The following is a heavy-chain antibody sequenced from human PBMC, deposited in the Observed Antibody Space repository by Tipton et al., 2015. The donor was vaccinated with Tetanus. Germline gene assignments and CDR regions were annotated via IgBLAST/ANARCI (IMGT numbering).Heavy chain of an antibody. CDR2: TYGDGST. CDR3: ARDYPDFDY. V-gene: IGHV3-53*01. Sequence: GSLRLSCAASGFTFSDYGMNWVRQAPGKGLEWVSLTYGDGSTYYADSVKGRFTISRDNSKNTLYLQMSNLRAEETAVYYCARDYPDFDYWGQGTLVTVSS. CDR1: GFTFSDYG. J-gene: IGHJ4*02. D-gene: IGHD3-16*02.